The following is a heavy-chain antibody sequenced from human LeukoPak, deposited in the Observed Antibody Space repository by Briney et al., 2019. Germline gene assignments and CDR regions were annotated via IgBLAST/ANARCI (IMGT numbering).Heavy chain of an antibody. D-gene: IGHD3-16*01. Sequence: GGSLRLSCAASGFTFSSYGMSWVRQAPGKGLEWVSAISGSGGSTYYADSVKGRFTISRDNSKNTLYLQMNSLKTEDTAVYYCAKMRGIDPGEVSYWGQGTLVTVSS. CDR2: ISGSGGST. CDR3: AKMRGIDPGEVSY. V-gene: IGHV3-23*01. CDR1: GFTFSSYG. J-gene: IGHJ4*02.